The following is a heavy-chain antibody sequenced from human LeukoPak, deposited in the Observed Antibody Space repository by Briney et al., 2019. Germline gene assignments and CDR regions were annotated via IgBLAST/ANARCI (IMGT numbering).Heavy chain of an antibody. CDR3: AKDRPNYYESNGHYYRRDGDY. D-gene: IGHD3-22*01. V-gene: IGHV3-23*01. J-gene: IGHJ4*02. Sequence: PGGSLRLSCAASGFTFNIYAMSWVRQAPGKGLEWVSSIRSSGDYTYYEDSVKGRFTTSRDNSKNTLYLQMNSLRAEDTAIYYCAKDRPNYYESNGHYYRRDGDYWGQGTLVTVSS. CDR1: GFTFNIYA. CDR2: IRSSGDYT.